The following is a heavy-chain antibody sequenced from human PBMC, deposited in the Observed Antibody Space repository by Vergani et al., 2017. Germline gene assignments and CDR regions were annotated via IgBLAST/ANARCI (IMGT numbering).Heavy chain of an antibody. Sequence: EVQLLQSEGAVVQPGGSLRLSCVASGFTFSSHAMSWVRQGQGQGLEWVPSIKNTGDSTHYADSVKGRFTISRDNSKNTLYLQMDSLGVEDTAVYYCGRGSDNYNWGQGTLVTVSS. D-gene: IGHD5-24*01. J-gene: IGHJ4*02. CDR1: GFTFSSHA. CDR2: IKNTGDST. V-gene: IGHV3-23*01. CDR3: GRGSDNYN.